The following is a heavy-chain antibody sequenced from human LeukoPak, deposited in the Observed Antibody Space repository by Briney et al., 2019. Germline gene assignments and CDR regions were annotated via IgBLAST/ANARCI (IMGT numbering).Heavy chain of an antibody. CDR3: ARPGITAFDI. CDR1: GFTLSSHN. V-gene: IGHV3-48*01. CDR2: ISSSGSIT. D-gene: IGHD3-10*01. Sequence: GGSLRLSCVASGFTLSSHNINRVRQAPGKGLEWVSHISSSGSITYYGDSVKGRITISRDNAKNSVSLYMNSLRAEDSAVYYCARPGITAFDIWGQGTMVTVSP. J-gene: IGHJ3*02.